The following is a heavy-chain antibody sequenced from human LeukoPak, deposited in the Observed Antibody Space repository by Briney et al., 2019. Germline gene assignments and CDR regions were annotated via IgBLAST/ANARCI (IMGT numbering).Heavy chain of an antibody. V-gene: IGHV3-23*01. CDR2: ISGSGGST. CDR1: GFTFSSYA. J-gene: IGHJ4*02. CDR3: AMNPGYSSNY. Sequence: GGSLRLSCAASGFTFSSYAMSWVRQAPGRGLEWVSAISGSGGSTYYTDSVRGRFTISRDNSKNTLYLQMNSLRAEDTVVYYCAMNPGYSSNYWGQGTLVTVSS. D-gene: IGHD6-19*01.